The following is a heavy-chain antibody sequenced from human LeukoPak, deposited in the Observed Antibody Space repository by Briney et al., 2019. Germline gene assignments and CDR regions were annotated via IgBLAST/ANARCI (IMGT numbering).Heavy chain of an antibody. CDR2: INHSGST. J-gene: IGHJ6*03. D-gene: IGHD6-13*01. Sequence: PSETLSLTCAVYGGSFSGYYWSWIRQPPGKGLEWIGEINHSGSTNYNPSLKSRVTISVDTSKNQFSLKLSSVTAADTAVYYCASSSSWSLAYYYYMDVWGKGTTVTVSS. V-gene: IGHV4-34*01. CDR3: ASSSSWSLAYYYYMDV. CDR1: GGSFSGYY.